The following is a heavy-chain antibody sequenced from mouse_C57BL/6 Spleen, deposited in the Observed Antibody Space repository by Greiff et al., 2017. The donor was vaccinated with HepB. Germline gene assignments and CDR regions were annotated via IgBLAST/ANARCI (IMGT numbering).Heavy chain of an antibody. CDR2: IDPSDSYT. Sequence: VQLQQPGAELVKPGASVKLSCKASGYTFTSYWMQWVKQRPGQGLEWIGEIDPSDSYTNYNQKFKGKATLTVDTSSSTAYMQLSSLTSEDSAVYYCARGSNYPYYYAMDYWGQGTSVTGSS. V-gene: IGHV1-50*01. CDR3: ARGSNYPYYYAMDY. J-gene: IGHJ4*01. D-gene: IGHD2-5*01. CDR1: GYTFTSYW.